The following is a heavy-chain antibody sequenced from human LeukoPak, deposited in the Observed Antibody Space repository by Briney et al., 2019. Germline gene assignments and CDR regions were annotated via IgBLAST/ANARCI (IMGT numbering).Heavy chain of an antibody. CDR1: GFTFSSYG. J-gene: IGHJ4*02. CDR2: IRYDGSNK. CDR3: AKDYSHLWFGELSH. Sequence: GGSLRLSCSASGFTFSSYGMHWVRQAPGKGLEWVAFIRYDGSNKYYADSVKGRFTISRDNSKNTLYLQMNSLRAEDTAVYYCAKDYSHLWFGELSHWGQGTLVTVSS. D-gene: IGHD3-10*01. V-gene: IGHV3-30*02.